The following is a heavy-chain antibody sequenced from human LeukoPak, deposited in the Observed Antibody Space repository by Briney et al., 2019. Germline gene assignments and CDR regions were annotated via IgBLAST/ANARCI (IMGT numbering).Heavy chain of an antibody. CDR1: GFTFSTYN. V-gene: IGHV3-21*01. CDR2: ISSSSSYI. CDR3: ARDLTIFGVVTNYFDP. J-gene: IGHJ5*02. Sequence: GGSLRLSCAASGFTFSTYNMNWVRQTPGKGLEWVSSISSSSSYIHYADSVKGRFTISRDNAKNSLYLQMNSLRAEDTAVYYCARDLTIFGVVTNYFDPWGQGTLVTVSS. D-gene: IGHD3-3*01.